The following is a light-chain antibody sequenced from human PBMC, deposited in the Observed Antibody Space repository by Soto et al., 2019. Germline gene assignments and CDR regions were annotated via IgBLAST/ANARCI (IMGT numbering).Light chain of an antibody. CDR1: SSDVGSYNL. V-gene: IGLV2-23*01. CDR3: CSYAGSPYV. CDR2: EGS. J-gene: IGLJ1*01. Sequence: QSVLTRPASVSGSHGQSSTISCTGTSSDVGSYNLVSWYQQHPGKAPKLMIYEGSKRPSGVSNRFSGSKSGNTASLTISGLQAEDEADYYCCSYAGSPYVFGTGTKVTVL.